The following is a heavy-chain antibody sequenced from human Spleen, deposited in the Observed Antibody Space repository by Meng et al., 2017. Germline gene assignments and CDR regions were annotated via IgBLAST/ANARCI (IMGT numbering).Heavy chain of an antibody. J-gene: IGHJ4*02. CDR1: GGSISSRDW. CDR3: ARNLVGSSLDY. CDR2: IYHSGRA. V-gene: IGHV4-4*01. D-gene: IGHD1-14*01. Sequence: GQLEEWGPGLVKPAGTLSLTGAGSGGSISSRDWWTWVRQPPGKGLEWIGEIYHSGRANYIPTLKSRVTISVDKSKNQFSLDLRSVIAADTAVYFCARNLVGSSLDYWGQGTLVTVSS.